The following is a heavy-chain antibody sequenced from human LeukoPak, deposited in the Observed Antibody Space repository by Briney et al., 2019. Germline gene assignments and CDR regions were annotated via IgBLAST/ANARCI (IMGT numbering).Heavy chain of an antibody. CDR1: GGSISSSSYY. J-gene: IGHJ4*02. V-gene: IGHV4-39*01. CDR2: IYYSGST. CDR3: ARRGCSSGRTYCYYFVY. Sequence: SETLSLTCTIPGGSISSSSYYWGWIRQPPGKGLEWIGSIYYSGSTYNNPSLKSRITISVDTSKNQFSLKLSSVTAADTAVYYCARRGCSSGRTYCYYFVYWGQGTLVTVSS. D-gene: IGHD6-19*01.